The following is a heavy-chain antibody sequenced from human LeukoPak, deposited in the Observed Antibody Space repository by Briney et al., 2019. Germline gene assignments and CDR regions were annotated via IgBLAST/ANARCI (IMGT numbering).Heavy chain of an antibody. J-gene: IGHJ4*02. D-gene: IGHD5-24*01. V-gene: IGHV5-51*01. CDR2: IYPGDSDT. CDR3: ARPLEMATITGSDY. CDR1: GYSFTSYW. Sequence: GEPLKISCKGSGYSFTSYWIGWGRQMPGKGLEWMGIIYPGDSDTTYSPSFQGQVTISADKSISTAYLQWSSLKASDTAMYYCARPLEMATITGSDYWGQGTLVTVSS.